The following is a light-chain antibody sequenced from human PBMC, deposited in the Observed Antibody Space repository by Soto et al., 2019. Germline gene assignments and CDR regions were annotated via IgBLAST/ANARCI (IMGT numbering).Light chain of an antibody. CDR3: QSYDNSLSAWV. CDR2: GND. J-gene: IGLJ3*02. Sequence: QSVLTQPPSVSGAPGQRVTISCTGSSSNIGAGYDVHWYQQLPGTAPKRLIYGNDNRPSGVPDRFSGSKSGSSVSLAITGLQAEDEADYYCQSYDNSLSAWVFGGGTQLTVL. V-gene: IGLV1-40*01. CDR1: SSNIGAGYD.